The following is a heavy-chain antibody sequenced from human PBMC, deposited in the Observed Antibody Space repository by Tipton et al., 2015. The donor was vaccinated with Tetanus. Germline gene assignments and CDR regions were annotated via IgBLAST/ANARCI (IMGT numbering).Heavy chain of an antibody. CDR2: ISWNSGSI. J-gene: IGHJ1*01. Sequence: SLRLSCAASGFTFDDYAMHWVRQAPGKGLEWVSGISWNSGSIGYADSVKGRFTISRDNAKNSLYLQMNSLRAEDTALYYCATSSYYDSSGHEHWGQGTLVTVSS. V-gene: IGHV3-9*01. CDR1: GFTFDDYA. D-gene: IGHD3-22*01. CDR3: ATSSYYDSSGHEH.